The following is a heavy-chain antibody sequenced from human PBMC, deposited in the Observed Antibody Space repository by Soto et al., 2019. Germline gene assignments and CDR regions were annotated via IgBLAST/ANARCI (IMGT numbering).Heavy chain of an antibody. D-gene: IGHD4-4*01. CDR1: GGSFSGYY. CDR3: ARTVNAAFDI. V-gene: IGHV4-34*01. Sequence: PSETLSLTCAVYGGSFSGYYWSWIRQPPGKGLEWIGEINHSGSTNYNPSLKSRVTISVDTSKNQFSLKLSSVTAADTAVYYCARTVNAAFDIWGQGTMVTVSS. CDR2: INHSGST. J-gene: IGHJ3*02.